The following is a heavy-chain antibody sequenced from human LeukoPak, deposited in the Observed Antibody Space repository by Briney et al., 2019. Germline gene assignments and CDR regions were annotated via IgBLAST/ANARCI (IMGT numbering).Heavy chain of an antibody. J-gene: IGHJ3*02. Sequence: SETLSLTCTVSGGSISSYYWSWIRQPAGKGLEWIGRIYSSGGTDYNPSLESRVTMSVDTSKTQFSLKLSSVTAADTALYYCARGIAAASQRAFDIWGQGTMVTVSS. D-gene: IGHD6-13*01. V-gene: IGHV4-4*07. CDR2: IYSSGGT. CDR3: ARGIAAASQRAFDI. CDR1: GGSISSYY.